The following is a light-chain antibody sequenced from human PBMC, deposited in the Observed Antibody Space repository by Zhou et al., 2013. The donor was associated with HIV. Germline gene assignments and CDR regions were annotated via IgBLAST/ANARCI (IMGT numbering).Light chain of an antibody. V-gene: IGKV3-11*01. Sequence: EIVLTQSPATLSLSPGERATLSCRASQSVARFLAWYQQKPGQAPRLLIYDASNRATGIPGRFSGSGSGTDFTLTISSLEPEDFAVYYCQQRSSWLTFGGGTKVEIK. CDR3: QQRSSWLT. CDR2: DAS. CDR1: QSVARF. J-gene: IGKJ4*01.